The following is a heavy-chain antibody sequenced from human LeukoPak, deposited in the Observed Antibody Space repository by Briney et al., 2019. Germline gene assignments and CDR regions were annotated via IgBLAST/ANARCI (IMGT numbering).Heavy chain of an antibody. D-gene: IGHD2-2*01. Sequence: SVKVSCKASGGTFSSYAISWVQQAPGQGLEWMGGIIPIFGTANYAQKFQGRVTITADESTSTAYMELSSLRSEDTAVYYCARGDIVVVPAAMVGSIYDPWGQGTLVTVSS. V-gene: IGHV1-69*13. CDR3: ARGDIVVVPAAMVGSIYDP. CDR2: IIPIFGTA. J-gene: IGHJ5*02. CDR1: GGTFSSYA.